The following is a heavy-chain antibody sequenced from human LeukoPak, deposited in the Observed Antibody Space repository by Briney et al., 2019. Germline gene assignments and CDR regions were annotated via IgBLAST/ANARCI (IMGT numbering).Heavy chain of an antibody. CDR3: AKALTIVYYYDSSGYRRGAFDI. CDR1: GFTFSSYA. CDR2: ISGSGGST. Sequence: GGSLRLSCAASGFTFSSYAMSWVRQAPGKGLEWVSAISGSGGSTYYADSVKGRFTISRDNSKNTLYLQMNSLRTEDTAVYYCAKALTIVYYYDSSGYRRGAFDIWGQGTMVTVSS. J-gene: IGHJ3*02. V-gene: IGHV3-23*01. D-gene: IGHD3-22*01.